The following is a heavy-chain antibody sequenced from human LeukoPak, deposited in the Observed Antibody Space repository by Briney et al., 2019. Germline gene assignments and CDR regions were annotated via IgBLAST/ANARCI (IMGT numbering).Heavy chain of an antibody. Sequence: ASVKVSCKASGGTFSSYALSWVRQAPGQGLEWMGRIIPMLDIANHAQKFQGRVTITADKSTSTGYMELSSLRSEDTAVYYCARGMYSGSYLPTQCFDYWGQGTLVTVSS. CDR2: IIPMLDIA. CDR1: GGTFSSYA. V-gene: IGHV1-69*04. CDR3: ARGMYSGSYLPTQCFDY. D-gene: IGHD1-26*01. J-gene: IGHJ4*02.